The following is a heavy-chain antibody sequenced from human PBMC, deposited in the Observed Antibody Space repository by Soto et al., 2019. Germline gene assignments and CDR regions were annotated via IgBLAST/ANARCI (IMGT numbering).Heavy chain of an antibody. V-gene: IGHV1-69*01. Sequence: QAQLVQSGAEVKKPGSSVKVSCKASGGLFSSYPISWVRQVRGQGLEWMGGIIPVFETASYTQRFQGRVTITADESTNTAYMELSSLRSEDTAIYYCARGGSGYTWFNEFWGQGTLVTVSS. CDR3: ARGGSGYTWFNEF. CDR1: GGLFSSYP. CDR2: IIPVFETA. J-gene: IGHJ4*02. D-gene: IGHD3-22*01.